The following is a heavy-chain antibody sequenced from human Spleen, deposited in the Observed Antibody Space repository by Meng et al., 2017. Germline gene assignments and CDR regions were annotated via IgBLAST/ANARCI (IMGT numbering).Heavy chain of an antibody. Sequence: GESLKISCAASGFTFSSYSMNWVRQAPGKGLEWVSSISSSSSYIYYADSVKGRFTISRDNAKNSLYLQMNSLRAEDTAVYYCAREDGRELRDYYFDYWGQGTLVTVSS. V-gene: IGHV3-21*01. CDR3: AREDGRELRDYYFDY. J-gene: IGHJ4*02. CDR2: ISSSSSYI. CDR1: GFTFSSYS. D-gene: IGHD1-26*01.